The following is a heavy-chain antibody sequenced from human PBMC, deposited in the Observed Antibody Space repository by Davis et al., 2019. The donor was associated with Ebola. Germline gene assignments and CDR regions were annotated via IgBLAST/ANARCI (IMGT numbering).Heavy chain of an antibody. CDR1: GGTFSSYA. D-gene: IGHD3-22*01. Sequence: SVKVSCKASGGTFSSYAISWVRQAPGQGLEWMGGIIPIFGTANYAQKFQGRVTITADESTSTAYMELSSLRSEDTAVYYCAREGYYDRMAYYYYYGMDVWGQGTTVTVSS. CDR3: AREGYYDRMAYYYYYGMDV. CDR2: IIPIFGTA. V-gene: IGHV1-69*13. J-gene: IGHJ6*02.